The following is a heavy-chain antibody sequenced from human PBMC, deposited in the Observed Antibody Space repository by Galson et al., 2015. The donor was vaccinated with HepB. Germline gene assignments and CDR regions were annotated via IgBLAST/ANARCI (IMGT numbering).Heavy chain of an antibody. J-gene: IGHJ4*02. D-gene: IGHD1-26*01. CDR2: ISSSGSTK. CDR1: GFTFSDYY. CDR3: ARDAMGRGSGSYSAFDY. V-gene: IGHV3-11*04. Sequence: SLRLSCAASGFTFSDYYMSWTRQAPGKGLEWVSYISSSGSTKYYGDSVKGRFTISRDNAKNSLYLQMNSLRAEDTAVYYCARDAMGRGSGSYSAFDYWGQGTLVTVSS.